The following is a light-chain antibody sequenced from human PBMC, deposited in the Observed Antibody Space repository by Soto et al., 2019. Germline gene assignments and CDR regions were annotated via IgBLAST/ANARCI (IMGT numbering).Light chain of an antibody. CDR3: QQYGSSGT. V-gene: IGKV1-5*01. CDR2: DAS. CDR1: QNINNW. Sequence: DIQMTQSPSTLSASVGDRVTITCRASQNINNWIAWYQQKPGKAPKFLIYDASTLENGVPSRFSGSGFGTDFTLTISRLEPEDFAVYYCQQYGSSGTFGQGTKVDIK. J-gene: IGKJ1*01.